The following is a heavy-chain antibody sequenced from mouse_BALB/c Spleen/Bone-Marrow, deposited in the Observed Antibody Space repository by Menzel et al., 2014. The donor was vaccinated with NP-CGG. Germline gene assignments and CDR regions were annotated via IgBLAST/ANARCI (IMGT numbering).Heavy chain of an antibody. CDR1: GFDFSRYW. J-gene: IGHJ3*01. Sequence: EVMLVESGGGLVQPGGSLKLSCAASGFDFSRYWMSWVRQAPGKGLEWIGEINPDSSTINYTPSLKDKFIISRDNAKNTLYVQMSKVRSEDTALYDCSSLSSYGRFAYWGQGTLVTVSA. CDR2: INPDSSTI. D-gene: IGHD1-1*01. CDR3: SSLSSYGRFAY. V-gene: IGHV4-1*02.